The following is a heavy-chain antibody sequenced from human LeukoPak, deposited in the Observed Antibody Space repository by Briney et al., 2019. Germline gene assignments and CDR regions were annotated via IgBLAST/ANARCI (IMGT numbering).Heavy chain of an antibody. D-gene: IGHD2-2*01. CDR3: ARVVPREYCSSTSCYRRWFDP. V-gene: IGHV4-30-4*08. CDR1: GGSISSGSYY. Sequence: SQTLSLTCTVSGGSISSGSYYWSWIRQPAGKGLEWIGYIYYSGSTYYNPSLKSRVTISVDTSKNQFSLKLSSVTAADTAVYYCARVVPREYCSSTSCYRRWFDPWGQGNLVTVSS. CDR2: IYYSGST. J-gene: IGHJ5*02.